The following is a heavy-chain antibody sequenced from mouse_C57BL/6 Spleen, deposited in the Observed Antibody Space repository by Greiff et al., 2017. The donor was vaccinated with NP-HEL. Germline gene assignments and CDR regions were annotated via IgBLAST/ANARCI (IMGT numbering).Heavy chain of an antibody. Sequence: VQLKDSGPELVKPGASVKISCKASGYTFTDYYMNWVKQSHGKSLEWIGDINPNNGGTSYNQKFKGKATLTVDKSSSTAYMELRSLTSEDSAVYYCARYTTVVGGYWGQGTTLTVSS. CDR1: GYTFTDYY. D-gene: IGHD1-1*01. J-gene: IGHJ2*01. CDR2: INPNNGGT. CDR3: ARYTTVVGGY. V-gene: IGHV1-26*01.